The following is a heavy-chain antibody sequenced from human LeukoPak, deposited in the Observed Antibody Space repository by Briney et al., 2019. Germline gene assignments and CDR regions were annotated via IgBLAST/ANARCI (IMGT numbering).Heavy chain of an antibody. Sequence: PSETLSLTCAVYGVSFSGYYWSWIRQPPGKGLEWIGGINHSGSTNYNPSLKSRVTISVDTSKNQFSPKLSSVTAADTAVYYCARGLPPPPYYYGMDVWGQGTTVTVSS. J-gene: IGHJ6*02. CDR2: INHSGST. CDR1: GVSFSGYY. V-gene: IGHV4-34*01. CDR3: ARGLPPPPYYYGMDV.